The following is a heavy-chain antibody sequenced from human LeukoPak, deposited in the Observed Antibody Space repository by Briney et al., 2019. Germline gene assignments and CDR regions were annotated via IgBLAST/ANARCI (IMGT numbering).Heavy chain of an antibody. CDR2: TIPIFGTA. CDR3: ARAGVGNWNPGDMDV. J-gene: IGHJ6*03. CDR1: GGTFSSYA. V-gene: IGHV1-69*06. Sequence: ASVKVSCKASGGTFSSYAISWVRQAPGQGLEWMGGTIPIFGTANYAQKFQGRVTITADKSTSTAYMELSGLRSEDTAVYYCARAGVGNWNPGDMDVWGKGTTVTVSS. D-gene: IGHD1-1*01.